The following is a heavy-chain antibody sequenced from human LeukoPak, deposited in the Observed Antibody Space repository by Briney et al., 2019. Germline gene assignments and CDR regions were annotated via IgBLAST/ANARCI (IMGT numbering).Heavy chain of an antibody. D-gene: IGHD1-14*01. J-gene: IGHJ6*03. V-gene: IGHV4-61*02. Sequence: SQTLSLTCTVSGGSISSGSYYWSWIRQPAGKGLEWIGRIYTSGSTNYNPSLKSRATMSVDTSKNQFSLKLSSVTAADTAVYYCARDFPSQTGGYHYYCYMDVWGKGTTVTVSS. CDR1: GGSISSGSYY. CDR2: IYTSGST. CDR3: ARDFPSQTGGYHYYCYMDV.